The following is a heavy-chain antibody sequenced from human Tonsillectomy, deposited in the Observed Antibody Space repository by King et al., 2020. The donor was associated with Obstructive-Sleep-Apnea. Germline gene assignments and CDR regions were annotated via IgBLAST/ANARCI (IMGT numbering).Heavy chain of an antibody. CDR1: GFTFSSYA. D-gene: IGHD2-21*02. V-gene: IGHV3-23*04. Sequence: VQLVESGGGLVQPGGSLRLSCAASGFTFSSYAMSWVRQAPGEGLEWVSTISGSGDRTYYADSVKGRFTISRGNSNNTLFLQLKSLRAEDTAVYFCAKTTFVTGSYSDYWGQGTLVTVSS. J-gene: IGHJ4*02. CDR2: ISGSGDRT. CDR3: AKTTFVTGSYSDY.